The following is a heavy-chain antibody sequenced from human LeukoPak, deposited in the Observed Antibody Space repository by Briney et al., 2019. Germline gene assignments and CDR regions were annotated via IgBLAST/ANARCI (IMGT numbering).Heavy chain of an antibody. CDR3: ARHCSSTSCYHYSYGPL. J-gene: IGHJ3*01. D-gene: IGHD2-2*01. CDR1: GGSISSSSYY. Sequence: SETLSLTCTVSGGSISSSSYYWGWIRQPPGKGLEWIGSIYYSGSTYYNPSLKSRVTISVDTSKNQFSLKLSSVTAADTAVYYCARHCSSTSCYHYSYGPLWGQGTMVTVSS. CDR2: IYYSGST. V-gene: IGHV4-39*01.